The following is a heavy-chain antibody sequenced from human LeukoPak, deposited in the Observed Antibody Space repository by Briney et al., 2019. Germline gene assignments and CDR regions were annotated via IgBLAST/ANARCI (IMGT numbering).Heavy chain of an antibody. Sequence: GGSLRLSCAASGFTFSSYEMNWVRQAPGKGLEWVSYISSSGSTIYYADSVKGRFTISRDNAKNSLYLQMNSLRAEDTAVYYCAGDSLFYYDSSGPFDYWGQGTLVTVSS. V-gene: IGHV3-48*03. D-gene: IGHD3-22*01. CDR2: ISSSGSTI. J-gene: IGHJ4*02. CDR3: AGDSLFYYDSSGPFDY. CDR1: GFTFSSYE.